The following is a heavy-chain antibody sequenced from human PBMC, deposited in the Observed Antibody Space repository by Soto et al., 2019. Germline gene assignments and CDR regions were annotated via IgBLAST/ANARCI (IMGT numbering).Heavy chain of an antibody. CDR2: IYYSGST. CDR1: GGSISSSSYY. V-gene: IGHV4-39*01. J-gene: IGHJ6*02. CDR3: ARHQDSYGYRDYYYGMDV. Sequence: SETLSLTCTVSGGSISSSSYYWGWIRQPPGKGLEWIGSIYYSGSTYYNPSLKSRVTISVDTSKNQFSLKLSSVTAADTAVYYCARHQDSYGYRDYYYGMDVWGQGTTVTVSS. D-gene: IGHD5-18*01.